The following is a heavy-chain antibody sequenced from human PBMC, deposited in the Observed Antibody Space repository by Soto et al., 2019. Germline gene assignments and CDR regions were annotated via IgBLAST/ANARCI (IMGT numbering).Heavy chain of an antibody. CDR2: ISSNGETA. CDR3: VRGYRYNTSGYYSDFDF. Sequence: EVQLAESGGGLVRPGGSLRLSCIPSGFIFSDYEMNWVRQAPGKGLEWVSYISSNGETAYYADSVKGRLTISRDNAKYSMHLQLNSLRAEDTAVYYCVRGYRYNTSGYYSDFDFWGQGALVTVSS. V-gene: IGHV3-48*03. CDR1: GFIFSDYE. D-gene: IGHD3-22*01. J-gene: IGHJ4*02.